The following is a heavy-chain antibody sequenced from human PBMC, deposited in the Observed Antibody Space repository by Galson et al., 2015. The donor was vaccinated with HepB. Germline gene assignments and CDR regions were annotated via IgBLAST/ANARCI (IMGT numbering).Heavy chain of an antibody. CDR1: GGSFSGYY. CDR2: INHSGST. Sequence: SETLSLTCAVYGGSFSGYYWSWIRQPPGKGLEWIGEINHSGSTNYNPSLKSRVTISVDTSKNQFSLKLSSVTAADTAVYYCARDPEDSRVVGMDVWGQGTTVTVSS. J-gene: IGHJ6*02. V-gene: IGHV4-34*01. D-gene: IGHD3-22*01. CDR3: ARDPEDSRVVGMDV.